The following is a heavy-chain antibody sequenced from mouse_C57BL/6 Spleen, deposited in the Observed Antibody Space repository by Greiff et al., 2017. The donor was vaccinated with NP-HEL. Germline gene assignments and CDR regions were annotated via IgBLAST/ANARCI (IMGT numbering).Heavy chain of an antibody. D-gene: IGHD2-1*01. Sequence: QVQLQQSGPELVKPGASVKISCKASGYAFSSSWMNWVKQRPGKGLEWIGRIYPGDGDTNYNGKFKGKATLTADKSSSTAYMQLSSLTSEDSAVYFCAREEVYYGNYGFDYWGQGTTLTVSS. CDR1: GYAFSSSW. J-gene: IGHJ2*01. CDR2: IYPGDGDT. V-gene: IGHV1-82*01. CDR3: AREEVYYGNYGFDY.